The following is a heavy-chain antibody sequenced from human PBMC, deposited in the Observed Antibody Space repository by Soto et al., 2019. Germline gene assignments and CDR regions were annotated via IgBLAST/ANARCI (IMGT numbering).Heavy chain of an antibody. CDR1: GGSISSGGYS. D-gene: IGHD1-1*01. V-gene: IGHV4-30-2*01. Sequence: PSETRSLTCAVSGGSISSGGYSWSWIRQPPGKGLEWIGYIYHSGSTYYNPSLKSRVTISVDRSKNQFSLKLSSVTAADTAVYYCARAVTETSGETTPTLDYWGQGTLVTVSS. CDR3: ARAVTETSGETTPTLDY. J-gene: IGHJ4*02. CDR2: IYHSGST.